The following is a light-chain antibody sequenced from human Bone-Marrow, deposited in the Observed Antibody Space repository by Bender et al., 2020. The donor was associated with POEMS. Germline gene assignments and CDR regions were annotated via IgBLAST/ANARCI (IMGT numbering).Light chain of an antibody. V-gene: IGLV8-61*01. Sequence: QTVVTQEPSFSVSPGGTVTLTCDLTSDSVSTSYFPSWFQLTPGQAPRTLIYSTMTRSSGVPDRFSGSVLGNKAALTITGAQADDEADYYCSSYAGSDNLVFGGGTRLTVL. J-gene: IGLJ2*01. CDR3: SSYAGSDNLV. CDR1: SDSVSTSYF. CDR2: STM.